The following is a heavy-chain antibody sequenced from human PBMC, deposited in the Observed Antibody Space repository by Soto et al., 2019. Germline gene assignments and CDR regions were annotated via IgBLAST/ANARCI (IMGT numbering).Heavy chain of an antibody. CDR3: AHLTYYYDSSGYYSRAEYFQH. Sequence: QITLKESGPTLVKPTQTLTLTCTFSGFSLSTSGVGVGWIRQPPGKTLEWLALIYWDDDKRYSPSLKSRLTITKDTAKTQVVLTMTNMDPVSTATYSSAHLTYYYDSSGYYSRAEYFQHWGQGTLVTVSS. CDR2: IYWDDDK. D-gene: IGHD3-22*01. J-gene: IGHJ1*01. CDR1: GFSLSTSGVG. V-gene: IGHV2-5*02.